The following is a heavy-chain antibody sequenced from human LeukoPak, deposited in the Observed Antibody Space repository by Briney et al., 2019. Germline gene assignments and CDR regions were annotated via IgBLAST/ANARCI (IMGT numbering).Heavy chain of an antibody. CDR2: IHGGGYT. J-gene: IGHJ6*03. Sequence: GGSLRLSCGASGFTVSGDYMTWVRQAPGKGLEWVSVIHGGGYTYYADPVKGRFTISRDNSKNTLYLQMNSLRAEDTAVYYCARVGRVRYCSSTSCYGYYYYYMDVWGKGTTVTVSS. D-gene: IGHD2-2*01. V-gene: IGHV3-53*05. CDR1: GFTVSGDY. CDR3: ARVGRVRYCSSTSCYGYYYYYMDV.